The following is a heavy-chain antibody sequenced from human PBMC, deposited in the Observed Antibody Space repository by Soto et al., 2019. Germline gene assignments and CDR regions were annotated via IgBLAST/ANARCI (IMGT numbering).Heavy chain of an antibody. V-gene: IGHV4-4*02. D-gene: IGHD4-4*01. CDR1: GGSISRSNW. J-gene: IGHJ6*02. Sequence: SETLSLTCAVSGGSISRSNWWSWVRQPPGKGLEWIGEIYHSGSTNYNPSLKSRDTISVDKSKNQFSLKLSSVTAADTAVYFCARVLQTSYYYYGMDVWGQGTTVTVSS. CDR2: IYHSGST. CDR3: ARVLQTSYYYYGMDV.